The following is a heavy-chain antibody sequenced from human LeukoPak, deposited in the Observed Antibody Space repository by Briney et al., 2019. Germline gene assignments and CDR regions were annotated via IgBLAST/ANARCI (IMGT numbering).Heavy chain of an antibody. D-gene: IGHD3-22*01. Sequence: PGGSLRLSCAASGFTFSNAWMSWVRQAPGKGLEWVGRIKSKTDGGATHYAAPVQGRFTISRDDSKNTLYLQMNSLKTEDTAVYYCTTEAYYYDSGAIKYFDYWGQGTLVTVSS. J-gene: IGHJ4*02. CDR1: GFTFSNAW. CDR3: TTEAYYYDSGAIKYFDY. V-gene: IGHV3-15*01. CDR2: IKSKTDGGAT.